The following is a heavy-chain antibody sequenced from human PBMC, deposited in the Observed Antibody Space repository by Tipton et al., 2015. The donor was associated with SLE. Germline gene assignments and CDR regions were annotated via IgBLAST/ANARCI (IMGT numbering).Heavy chain of an antibody. CDR2: IHHSGST. J-gene: IGHJ4*02. CDR3: ARSLYYYGSGSYPGADY. Sequence: LRLSCAVYGGSFSGYYWSWIRQPPGKGLEWIGEIHHSGSTNYNPSLKSRVTISVDTSKNQFSLKLSSVTAADTAVYYCARSLYYYGSGSYPGADYWGQGTLVTVSS. CDR1: GGSFSGYY. V-gene: IGHV4-34*01. D-gene: IGHD3-10*01.